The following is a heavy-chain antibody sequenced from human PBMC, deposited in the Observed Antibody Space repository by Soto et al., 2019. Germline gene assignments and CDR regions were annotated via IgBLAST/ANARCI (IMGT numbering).Heavy chain of an antibody. CDR3: AGDRSGTIFY. V-gene: IGHV4-39*07. J-gene: IGHJ4*02. D-gene: IGHD1-1*01. Sequence: SETLSLTCTVSCGSISSSSYYWGWIRQPPGKGLEWIGSIYYSGSTYYNPSLKSRVTISVDTSKNQFSLKLSSVTAADTAVYYSAGDRSGTIFYWGQGTLVTVSS. CDR1: CGSISSSSYY. CDR2: IYYSGST.